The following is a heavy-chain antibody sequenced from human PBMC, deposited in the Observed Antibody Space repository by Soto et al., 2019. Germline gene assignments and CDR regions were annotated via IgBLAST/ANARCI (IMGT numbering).Heavy chain of an antibody. CDR3: ARGLKSDDIVVVPAAIFR. CDR2: MNPNSGNT. CDR1: GYTFTSYD. Sequence: GPVKVSCKASGYTFTSYDINWVRQATGQGLEWMGWMNPNSGNTGYAQKFQGRVTMTRNTSISTAYMELSSLRSEDTAVYYCARGLKSDDIVVVPAAIFRWGQGTLVTVSS. V-gene: IGHV1-8*01. D-gene: IGHD2-2*01. J-gene: IGHJ4*02.